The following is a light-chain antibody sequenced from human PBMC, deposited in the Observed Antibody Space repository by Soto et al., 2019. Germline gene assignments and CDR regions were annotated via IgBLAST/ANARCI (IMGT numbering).Light chain of an antibody. CDR2: AAS. CDR3: QQYDNLPLT. CDR1: QDISNY. V-gene: IGKV1-33*01. J-gene: IGKJ4*01. Sequence: DIQMPQSPSSLSASVGDRVTITCQASQDISNYLNWYQQKLGKAPKLLIYAASNLETGVPSRVSGSGSGTDFTVTISSLQPEDFETEYCQQYDNLPLTFGGGTRVEIK.